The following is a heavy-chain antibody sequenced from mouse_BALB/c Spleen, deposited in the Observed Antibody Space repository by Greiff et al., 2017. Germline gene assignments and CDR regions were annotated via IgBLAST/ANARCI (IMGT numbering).Heavy chain of an antibody. D-gene: IGHD1-1*01. V-gene: IGHV2-5-1*01. CDR3: AKKNYYGSSPYAMDY. CDR1: GFSLTSYG. J-gene: IGHJ4*01. Sequence: QVQLQQSGPSLVQPSQSLSITCTVSGFSLTSYGVHWVRQSPGKGLEWLGVIWRGGSTDYNAAFMSRLSITKDNSKSQVFFKMNSLQADDTAIYYCAKKNYYGSSPYAMDYWGQGTSVTVSS. CDR2: IWRGGST.